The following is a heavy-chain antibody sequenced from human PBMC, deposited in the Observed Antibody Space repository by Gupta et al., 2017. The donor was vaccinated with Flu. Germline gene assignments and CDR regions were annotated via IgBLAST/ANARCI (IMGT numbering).Heavy chain of an antibody. CDR3: ARWRYESGNYFDY. D-gene: IGHD3-10*01. CDR2: IIPIFGIP. V-gene: IGHV1-69*01. Sequence: RRAPGEGLEWLGGIIPIFGIPNYAQKFRGRVTINVDESTNTAYMDLTSLRSADTAVYYCARWRYESGNYFDYWGQGTLVTVSS. J-gene: IGHJ4*02.